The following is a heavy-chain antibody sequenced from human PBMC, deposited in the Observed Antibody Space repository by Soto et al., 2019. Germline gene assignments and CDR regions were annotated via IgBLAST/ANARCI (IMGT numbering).Heavy chain of an antibody. CDR2: IYYSGST. Sequence: XTLSLPCTVSGGSVSGYYWSWIRQAPGKGLEWIAYIYYSGSTNYNTSLKSRVTISVDTSKKQFSLKLTSVTAADTALYYCARDVTTYGPPAAMDVWGQGTTVTVSS. CDR1: GGSVSGYY. V-gene: IGHV4-59*02. D-gene: IGHD3-10*01. CDR3: ARDVTTYGPPAAMDV. J-gene: IGHJ6*02.